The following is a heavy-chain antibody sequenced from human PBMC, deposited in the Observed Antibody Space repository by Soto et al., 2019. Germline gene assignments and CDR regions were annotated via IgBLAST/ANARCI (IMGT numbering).Heavy chain of an antibody. CDR2: ISSSSSTV. CDR3: ARDPYECSGNDCPD. Sequence: EVQLVESGGGLVQPGGSLRLSCTASEFTFNTYSMNWVRQAPGKGLEWIASISSSSSTVYYADSVKGRFTVSRGNAKKSLYRQMDGLRAEDTAVYYCARDPYECSGNDCPDWGQGTLVTVSA. CDR1: EFTFNTYS. V-gene: IGHV3-48*01. D-gene: IGHD3-22*01. J-gene: IGHJ4*02.